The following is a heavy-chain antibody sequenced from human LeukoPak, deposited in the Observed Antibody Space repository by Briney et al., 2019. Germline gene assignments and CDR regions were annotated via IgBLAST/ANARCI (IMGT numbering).Heavy chain of an antibody. V-gene: IGHV4-59*01. CDR3: ARGPHWDPHFDY. CDR2: IYYSGST. J-gene: IGHJ4*02. Sequence: SETLSLTCTVSGGSISSYYWSWIRQPPGKGLEWIGYIYYSGSTNYNPSLKSRVTISVDTSKNQFSLKLSSVTAADTAVYYCARGPHWDPHFDYWGQGTLVTVSS. CDR1: GGSISSYY. D-gene: IGHD7-27*01.